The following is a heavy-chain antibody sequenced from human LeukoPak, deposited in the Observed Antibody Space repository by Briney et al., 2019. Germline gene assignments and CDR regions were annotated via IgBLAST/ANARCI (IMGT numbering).Heavy chain of an antibody. CDR2: ISYDGSNK. V-gene: IGHV3-30*04. J-gene: IGHJ6*02. CDR3: ARGMYSSGWCSNYGMDV. Sequence: GRSLRLSCAASGFTFSSYAMHWVRQAPGKGLEWVAVISYDGSNKYYADSVKGRFTISRDNSKNTLYLQMNSLRAEDTAVYYCARGMYSSGWCSNYGMDVWGQGTTVTVSS. D-gene: IGHD6-19*01. CDR1: GFTFSSYA.